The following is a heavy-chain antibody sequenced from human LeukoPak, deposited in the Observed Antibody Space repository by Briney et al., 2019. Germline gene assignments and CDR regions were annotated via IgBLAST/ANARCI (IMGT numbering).Heavy chain of an antibody. CDR2: INPNSGGR. D-gene: IGHD6-19*01. J-gene: IGHJ4*02. V-gene: IGHV1-2*02. CDR3: ARQASSAWYPDH. Sequence: SVKVSCKTSGYTFTGYYLHWGRQAPGQGLEWMGWINPNSGGRQYAQKFQGRVTMTRDTSITTAYMELSRLTSDDTAVYYCARQASSAWYPDHWGQGTLVTVSS. CDR1: GYTFTGYY.